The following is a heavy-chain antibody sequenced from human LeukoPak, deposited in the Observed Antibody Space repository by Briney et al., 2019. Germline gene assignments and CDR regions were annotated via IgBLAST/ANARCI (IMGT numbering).Heavy chain of an antibody. Sequence: GGSLRLSCAASGFTLSGYTINWVRQAPGEGLEWVAFIRYDGSNKYYADSVKGRFTISRDNSKNTLYLQMNSLRAEDTAVYYCAKAMNPYYYDSSGFWGQGTLVTVSS. CDR3: AKAMNPYYYDSSGF. J-gene: IGHJ4*02. V-gene: IGHV3-30*02. CDR1: GFTLSGYT. CDR2: IRYDGSNK. D-gene: IGHD3-22*01.